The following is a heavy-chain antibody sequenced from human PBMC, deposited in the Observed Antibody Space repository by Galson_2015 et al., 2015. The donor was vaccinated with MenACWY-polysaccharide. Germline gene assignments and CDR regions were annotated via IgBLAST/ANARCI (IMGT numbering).Heavy chain of an antibody. CDR2: ISGSGGST. J-gene: IGHJ4*02. CDR1: GFTFSSYG. D-gene: IGHD6-13*01. Sequence: SLRLSCAASGFTFSSYGMSWVRQAPGKGLEWVSSISGSGGSTFYADSVKGRLTISRDNSKNTLSLQMNSLRPEDTAVYYCARNPSRLDIAASSHWGQGALVSVSS. V-gene: IGHV3-23*01. CDR3: ARNPSRLDIAASSH.